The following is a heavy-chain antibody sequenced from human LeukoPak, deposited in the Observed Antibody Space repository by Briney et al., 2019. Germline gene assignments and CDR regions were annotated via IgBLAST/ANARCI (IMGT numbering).Heavy chain of an antibody. CDR3: ARKDYDSSGLHFDY. D-gene: IGHD3-22*01. CDR2: IYYSGST. J-gene: IGHJ4*02. Sequence: PSGTLSLTCAVSGGSISSSNWWSWVRQPPGKGLEWIGSIYYSGSTYYNPSLKSRVTISVDTSKNQFSLKLSSVTAADTAVYYCARKDYDSSGLHFDYWGQGTLVTVSS. CDR1: GGSISSSNW. V-gene: IGHV4-4*02.